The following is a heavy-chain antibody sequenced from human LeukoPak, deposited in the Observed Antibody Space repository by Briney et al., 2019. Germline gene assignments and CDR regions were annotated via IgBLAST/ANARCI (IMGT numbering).Heavy chain of an antibody. CDR1: GFSFSSSS. CDR2: ISSGSGTI. J-gene: IGHJ5*02. CDR3: ARGNALTGNPPVTWFDP. D-gene: IGHD3-9*01. Sequence: GGPLRLSCAASGFSFSSSSMNWVRQAPGKGLEWVSYISSGSGTISYPDSVKGRFIISRDNAKNSLYLQMNSLRDEDTAVYYCARGNALTGNPPVTWFDPWGQGTLVTVSS. V-gene: IGHV3-48*02.